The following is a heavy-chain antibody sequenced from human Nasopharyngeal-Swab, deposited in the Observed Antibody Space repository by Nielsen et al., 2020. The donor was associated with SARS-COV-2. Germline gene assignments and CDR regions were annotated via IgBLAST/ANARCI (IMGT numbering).Heavy chain of an antibody. D-gene: IGHD3-10*01. CDR2: INHSGST. CDR3: ARAKVGEARPHPVASVRYMDV. J-gene: IGHJ6*03. V-gene: IGHV4-34*01. Sequence: RQAPGKGLEWIGEINHSGSTNYNLSLKSRVTISVDTSKNQFSLKLSSVTAADTAVYYCARAKVGEARPHPVASVRYMDVWGKGTTVTVSS.